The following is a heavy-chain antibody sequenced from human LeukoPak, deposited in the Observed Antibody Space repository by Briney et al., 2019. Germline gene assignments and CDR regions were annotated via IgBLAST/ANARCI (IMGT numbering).Heavy chain of an antibody. Sequence: SSETLSLTCTVSGGSISSYYWSRIRQPPGKGLEWIGYIYYSGSTNYNPSLKSRVTISVDTSKNQFSLKLSSVTAADTAVYYCASHLGYCGSTSCYAGWGQGTLVTVSS. CDR3: ASHLGYCGSTSCYAG. J-gene: IGHJ4*02. V-gene: IGHV4-59*01. CDR1: GGSISSYY. CDR2: IYYSGST. D-gene: IGHD2-2*01.